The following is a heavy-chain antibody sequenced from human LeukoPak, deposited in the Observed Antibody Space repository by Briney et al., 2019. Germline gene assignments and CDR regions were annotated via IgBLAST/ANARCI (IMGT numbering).Heavy chain of an antibody. CDR2: ISGSGGDT. CDR1: GFTLTNYA. V-gene: IGHV3-23*01. Sequence: GGSLRLSCTASGFTLTNYAMSWVRQAPGKGLEWVSAISGSGGDTYHADSVKGRFTISRDNSKNTLYLQMNSLRAEDTAVYYCAKGLREYYDFWSGYYDYYYYYMDVWGKGTTVTVSS. D-gene: IGHD3-3*01. CDR3: AKGLREYYDFWSGYYDYYYYYMDV. J-gene: IGHJ6*03.